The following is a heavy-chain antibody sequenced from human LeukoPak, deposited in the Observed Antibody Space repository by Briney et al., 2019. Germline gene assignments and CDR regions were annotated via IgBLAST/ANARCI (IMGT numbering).Heavy chain of an antibody. CDR1: GFTFSSSA. CDR3: ARDAETH. CDR2: LSYDRRNE. J-gene: IGHJ4*02. V-gene: IGHV3-30*04. Sequence: PGRSLRLSCAASGFTFSSSAMHWVRQAPGKGLEWVAVLSYDRRNEYYADSVKGRFTIFRDNSKNTVYLHMNSLRVEDTAIYYCARDAETHWGQGTPVTVSS.